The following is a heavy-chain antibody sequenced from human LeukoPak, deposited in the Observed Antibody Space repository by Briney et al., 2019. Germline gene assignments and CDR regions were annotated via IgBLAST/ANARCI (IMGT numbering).Heavy chain of an antibody. D-gene: IGHD3-3*01. CDR3: ARLGAGPTYYDFWSGYSSFYFGY. CDR2: IYYSGST. J-gene: IGHJ4*02. Sequence: SETLSLTCTVSGGSISSGGYYWSWIRQHPGKGLEWIGYIYYSGSTYYNPSLKSRVTISVDTSKNQFSLKLSSVTAADTAVYYCARLGAGPTYYDFWSGYSSFYFGYWGQGTLVTVSS. CDR1: GGSISSGGYY. V-gene: IGHV4-31*03.